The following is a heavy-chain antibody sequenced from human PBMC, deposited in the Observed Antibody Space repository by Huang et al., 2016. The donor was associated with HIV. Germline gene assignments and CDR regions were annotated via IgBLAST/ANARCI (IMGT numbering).Heavy chain of an antibody. CDR1: GASISSGSYY. CDR3: ATWPPGSQMRAFDI. Sequence: QVQLQESGPGLVKPSQTLSLTCSVSGASISSGSYYWTWIRQPAGKGLEWIGHIYTSVSNNYNPSLKSRVTISIDTAKNHFSLRLNSGTAADTAVYYCATWPPGSQMRAFDIWGPGTMITVSS. J-gene: IGHJ3*02. V-gene: IGHV4-61*09. CDR2: IYTSVSN. D-gene: IGHD2-15*01.